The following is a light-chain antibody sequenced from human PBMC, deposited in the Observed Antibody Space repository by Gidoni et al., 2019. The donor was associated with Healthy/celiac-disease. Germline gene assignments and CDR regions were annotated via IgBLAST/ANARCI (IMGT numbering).Light chain of an antibody. Sequence: EIVMKQSPATLSVSPGERATLSCRASQSVSSTLAWYQQKPGQAPRLLIYGASTRATGIPARFSGSGSGTEFTLTISSLQSEDFAVYYCQQYNNWYTFGQGTKLEIK. CDR1: QSVSST. J-gene: IGKJ2*01. CDR2: GAS. CDR3: QQYNNWYT. V-gene: IGKV3-15*01.